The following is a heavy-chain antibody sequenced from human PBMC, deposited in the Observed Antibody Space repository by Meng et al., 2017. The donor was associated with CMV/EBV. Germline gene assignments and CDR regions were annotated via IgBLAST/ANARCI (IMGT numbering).Heavy chain of an antibody. V-gene: IGHV4-34*01. J-gene: IGHJ4*02. CDR2: INHSGST. D-gene: IGHD2-15*01. Sequence: QVQLQQGGEGLLKPSDTLSLTCAVYGGSFSGYYCSWIRQPPGKGLEWIGEINHSGSTNYNPSLKSRVTISVDTSKNQFSLKLSSVTAADTAVYYCASSLTYPDYWGQGTLVTVSS. CDR1: GGSFSGYY. CDR3: ASSLTYPDY.